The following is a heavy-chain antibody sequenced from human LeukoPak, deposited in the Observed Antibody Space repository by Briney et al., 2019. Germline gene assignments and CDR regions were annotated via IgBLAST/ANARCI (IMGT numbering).Heavy chain of an antibody. CDR1: GGTFSSYG. CDR3: ARDRSITMVRGLAHPYYYYYVDV. J-gene: IGHJ6*03. D-gene: IGHD3-10*01. V-gene: IGHV1-69*13. CDR2: IIPIFGTA. Sequence: SVKVSCKASGGTFSSYGISWVRQAPGQGLEWMGGIIPIFGTANYAQKFQGRVTITADESTSTVYMELSSLRSDDTAVYYCARDRSITMVRGLAHPYYYYYVDVWGKGTTVTISS.